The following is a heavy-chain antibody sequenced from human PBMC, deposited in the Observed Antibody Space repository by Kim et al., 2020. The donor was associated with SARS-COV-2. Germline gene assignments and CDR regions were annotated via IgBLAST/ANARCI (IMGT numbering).Heavy chain of an antibody. CDR1: GLTFSNYA. Sequence: GGSLRLSCAASGLTFSNYAMSWVRQAPGKGLEWVSVISGSGDTTFYADSVKGRFTISRDNSKNMLYVQMNSLRAEDTAVYQCAKGSSSSRYSALDVWGQG. CDR3: AKGSSSSRYSALDV. D-gene: IGHD6-13*01. V-gene: IGHV3-23*01. CDR2: ISGSGDTT. J-gene: IGHJ6*02.